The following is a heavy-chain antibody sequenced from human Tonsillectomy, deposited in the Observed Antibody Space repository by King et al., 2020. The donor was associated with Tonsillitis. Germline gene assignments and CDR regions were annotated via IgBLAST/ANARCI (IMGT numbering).Heavy chain of an antibody. J-gene: IGHJ6*02. CDR2: IKQDGSEK. Sequence: VQLVESRGGSVQPGGSLRLSCAASGFTFNNYWMNWVRQAPGKGLEWAANIKQDGSEKHYVDSVKGRFTISRDNAKNSLYLQMNSLRAEDTAVYYCARGGGLWWGMDVWGQGTTVTVSS. V-gene: IGHV3-7*03. CDR3: ARGGGLWWGMDV. CDR1: GFTFNNYW. D-gene: IGHD2-21*01.